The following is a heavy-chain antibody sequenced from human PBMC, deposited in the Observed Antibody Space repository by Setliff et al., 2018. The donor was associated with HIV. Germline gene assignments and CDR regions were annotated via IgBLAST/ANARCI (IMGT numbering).Heavy chain of an antibody. CDR1: GDSVSNGRYY. J-gene: IGHJ4*02. Sequence: SETLSLTCTVSGDSVSNGRYYWSWIRQPAGKGLEWIGHIYTSGSTDYNPSLKSRVTISVDTSKNQFSLKLSSVTAADTAVYYCARREYSSSSPPFDYWGQGTLVTVSS. CDR3: ARREYSSSSPPFDY. V-gene: IGHV4-61*09. D-gene: IGHD6-6*01. CDR2: IYTSGST.